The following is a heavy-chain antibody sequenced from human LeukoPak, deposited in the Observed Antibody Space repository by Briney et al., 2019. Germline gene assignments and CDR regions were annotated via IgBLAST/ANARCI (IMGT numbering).Heavy chain of an antibody. Sequence: GGSLRLXCAASGFTVSSNYMSWVRQAPGKALEWVSVIYSGGSTYYADSVKGRFTISRDNSKNTLYLQMNSLRAEDTAVYYCARDQRDYFDYWGQGTLVTVSS. CDR3: ARDQRDYFDY. CDR2: IYSGGST. V-gene: IGHV3-53*01. D-gene: IGHD6-25*01. J-gene: IGHJ4*02. CDR1: GFTVSSNY.